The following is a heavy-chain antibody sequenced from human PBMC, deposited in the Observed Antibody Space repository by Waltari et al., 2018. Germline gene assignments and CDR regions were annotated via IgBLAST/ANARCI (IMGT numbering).Heavy chain of an antibody. D-gene: IGHD3-3*01. CDR2: KKTNRGKT. CDR1: GYTFTSYD. V-gene: IGHV1-8*03. CDR3: SRGELSIFGGRGPNWFDP. J-gene: IGHJ5*02. Sequence: QVQLVQSGAEVKKPGASVKVSCKASGYTFTSYDINWVRQATGQGPEWMGWKKTNRGKTDYEQKFQGKVTSTRNTSISTGYMELSGLRSEDTAVYYCSRGELSIFGGRGPNWFDPWGQGTLVTVSS.